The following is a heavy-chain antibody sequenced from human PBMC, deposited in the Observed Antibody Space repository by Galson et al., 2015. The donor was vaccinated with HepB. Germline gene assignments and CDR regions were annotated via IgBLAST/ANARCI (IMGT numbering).Heavy chain of an antibody. CDR1: GGSISSYY. CDR2: IYYSGST. V-gene: IGHV4-59*01. J-gene: IGHJ5*02. CDR3: ARDTGLEDYDFWGWFDP. D-gene: IGHD3-3*01. Sequence: TLSLTCTVSGGSISSYYWSWIRQPPGRGLEWIGYIYYSGSTNYNPSLKSRVTISVDTSKNQFSLKLSSVTAADTAVYYCARDTGLEDYDFWGWFDPWGQGTLVTVSS.